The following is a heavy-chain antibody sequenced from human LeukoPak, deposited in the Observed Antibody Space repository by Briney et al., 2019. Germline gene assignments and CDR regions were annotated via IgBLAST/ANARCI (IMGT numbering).Heavy chain of an antibody. J-gene: IGHJ6*02. CDR3: AGANYGGPYYYYGMDV. CDR1: GYTFTGYY. Sequence: GASVKVSCKASGYTFTGYYMHWVRQAPGQGLEWMGWINPNSGGTNYAQKFQGRVTMTRDTSISTAYMELSRLRSDDTAVYYCAGANYGGPYYYYGMDVWGQGTTVTVSS. D-gene: IGHD4-23*01. V-gene: IGHV1-2*02. CDR2: INPNSGGT.